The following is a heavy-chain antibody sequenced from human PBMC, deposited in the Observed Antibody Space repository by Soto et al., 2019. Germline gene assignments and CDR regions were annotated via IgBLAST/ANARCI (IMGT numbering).Heavy chain of an antibody. D-gene: IGHD3-3*01. V-gene: IGHV1-18*01. J-gene: IGHJ5*02. CDR3: ARTSLEWLLSWYNLFDL. Sequence: ASVKVSCKASGYTFTSYGISWVRQAPGQGLEWMGWISAYNGNTNYAQKLQGRVTMTTDTSTSTAYMELRSLRSDDTAVYYCARTSLEWLLSWYNLFDLRGQGTPVTVSS. CDR2: ISAYNGNT. CDR1: GYTFTSYG.